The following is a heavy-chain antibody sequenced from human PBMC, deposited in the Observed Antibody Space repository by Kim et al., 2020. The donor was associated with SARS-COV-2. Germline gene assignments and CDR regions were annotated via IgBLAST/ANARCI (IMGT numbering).Heavy chain of an antibody. J-gene: IGHJ4*02. V-gene: IGHV3-9*01. D-gene: IGHD3-22*01. Sequence: VKGRFNIYRDNAKNSLYLQMNSLRAEDTALYYCAKDIHPRTDYYDSSVDYWGQGTLVTVSS. CDR3: AKDIHPRTDYYDSSVDY.